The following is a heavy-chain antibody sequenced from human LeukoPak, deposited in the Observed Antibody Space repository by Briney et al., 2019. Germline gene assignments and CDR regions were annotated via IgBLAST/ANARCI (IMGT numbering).Heavy chain of an antibody. Sequence: ASVKVSCKASGYTFTGYYMHWVRQAPGQGLEWMGWINPNSGGTNYAQKFQGRVTMTRDTSISTAYMELSRLRSDDTAVYYCARVGMAVAGTTYFDYWGQGTLVTVSS. CDR1: GYTFTGYY. V-gene: IGHV1-2*02. CDR2: INPNSGGT. D-gene: IGHD6-19*01. CDR3: ARVGMAVAGTTYFDY. J-gene: IGHJ4*02.